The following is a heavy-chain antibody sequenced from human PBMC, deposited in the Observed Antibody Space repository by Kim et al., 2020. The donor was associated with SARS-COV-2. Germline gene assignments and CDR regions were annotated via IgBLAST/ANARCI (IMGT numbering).Heavy chain of an antibody. CDR3: ARQRITMIVVVITPGDFDY. V-gene: IGHV4-39*01. D-gene: IGHD3-22*01. J-gene: IGHJ4*02. Sequence: SRVTISVDTSKNQCSLKLSSVTAADTAVYYCARQRITMIVVVITPGDFDYWGQGTLVTVSS.